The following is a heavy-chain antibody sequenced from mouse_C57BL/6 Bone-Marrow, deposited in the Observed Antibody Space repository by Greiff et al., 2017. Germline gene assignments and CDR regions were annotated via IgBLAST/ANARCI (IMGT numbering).Heavy chain of an antibody. CDR1: GYAFTNYL. Sequence: VQLQQSGAELVRPGTSVKVSCKASGYAFTNYLIEWVKQRPGQGLEWIGVINPGSGGTNYNEKFKGKATLTADKSSSTAYMQLSSLTSEDSAVYFCARGFYAMDYWGQGTSVTVSS. CDR3: ARGFYAMDY. V-gene: IGHV1-54*01. CDR2: INPGSGGT. J-gene: IGHJ4*01.